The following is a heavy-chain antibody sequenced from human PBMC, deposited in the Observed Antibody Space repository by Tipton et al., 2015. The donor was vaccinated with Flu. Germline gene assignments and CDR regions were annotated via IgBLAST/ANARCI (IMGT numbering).Heavy chain of an antibody. Sequence: TLSLTCTVSGGSISSYYWSWIRQAPGTGLEWIGYMLYRGSANYNPSLKSRVTISIDTSKSQFSLKLGAVTAADTAIYYCARVEYSSWFSRVPGVSYFDTRGQGILVGVST. J-gene: IGHJ4*02. D-gene: IGHD6-6*01. CDR1: GGSISSYY. CDR2: MLYRGSA. CDR3: ARVEYSSWFSRVPGVSYFDT. V-gene: IGHV4-59*01.